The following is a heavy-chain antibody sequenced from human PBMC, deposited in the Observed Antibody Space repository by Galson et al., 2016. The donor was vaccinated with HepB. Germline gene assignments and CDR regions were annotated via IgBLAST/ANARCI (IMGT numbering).Heavy chain of an antibody. Sequence: SLRLSCAGSGFTFSTYGMDWFRQAPGKGLEWVSSIDSSSRYIYYADSVRGRFTISRDNAKNSLFLQMNSLRAEDTAVYYCARQSGYCSNFNCQATIDCWGQGTLVTVSS. CDR2: IDSSSRYI. V-gene: IGHV3-21*01. CDR1: GFTFSTYG. J-gene: IGHJ4*02. D-gene: IGHD2-2*01. CDR3: ARQSGYCSNFNCQATIDC.